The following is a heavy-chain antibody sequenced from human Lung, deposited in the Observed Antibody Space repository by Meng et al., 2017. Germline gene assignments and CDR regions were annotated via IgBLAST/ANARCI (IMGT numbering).Heavy chain of an antibody. J-gene: IGHJ4*02. Sequence: VPCMVKPPRPLSLTFAASAGAISSSNWWGSARQPSGKGLEWIGEIYHSGSTNYNPSLKSRVTISVDKSKNQFSLKLSSVTAADTAVYYCARRGLWLDPQNFDYWGQGTLVTVSS. V-gene: IGHV4-4*03. D-gene: IGHD6-19*01. CDR1: AGAISSSNW. CDR2: IYHSGST. CDR3: ARRGLWLDPQNFDY.